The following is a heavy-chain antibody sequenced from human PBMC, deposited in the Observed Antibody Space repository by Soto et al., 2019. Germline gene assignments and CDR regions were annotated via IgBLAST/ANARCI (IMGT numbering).Heavy chain of an antibody. CDR1: GGSFSGYY. CDR2: INHSGST. J-gene: IGHJ3*02. D-gene: IGHD2-21*02. Sequence: SETLSLTCAVYGGSFSGYYWIWIRQPPGKGLEWIGEINHSGSTNYNPSLKSRVTISVDTSKNQFSLKLSSVTAADTAVYYCARPRGPVVVTATPRHNAFDIWGQGTMVTVSS. CDR3: ARPRGPVVVTATPRHNAFDI. V-gene: IGHV4-34*01.